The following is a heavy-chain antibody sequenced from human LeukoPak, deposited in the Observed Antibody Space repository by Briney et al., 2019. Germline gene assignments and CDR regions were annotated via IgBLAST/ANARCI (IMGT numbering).Heavy chain of an antibody. V-gene: IGHV3-11*03. CDR1: GFTFRDYY. CDR3: ASNPGIAAAGTLFDY. Sequence: GGSLRLSCAASGFTFRDYYMSWIRQAPGKGLEWVSYISSSSSYTNYADSVKGRFTISRDNAKNSLYLQMNSLRAEDTAVYYCASNPGIAAAGTLFDYWGQGTLVTVSS. CDR2: ISSSSSYT. J-gene: IGHJ4*02. D-gene: IGHD6-13*01.